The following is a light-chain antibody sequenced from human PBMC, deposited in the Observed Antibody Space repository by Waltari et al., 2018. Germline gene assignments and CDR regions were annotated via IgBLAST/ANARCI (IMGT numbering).Light chain of an antibody. Sequence: EIVLTQSPATLSLSPGERATISCRASQSISSYLAWYQPKPGQAPRLLIYDASNSATGIPARFSGSGSGTDFTLTISSLEPEDFAVYYCHQRSNWPRTFGQGTKLEIK. CDR1: QSISSY. V-gene: IGKV3-11*01. CDR2: DAS. CDR3: HQRSNWPRT. J-gene: IGKJ2*01.